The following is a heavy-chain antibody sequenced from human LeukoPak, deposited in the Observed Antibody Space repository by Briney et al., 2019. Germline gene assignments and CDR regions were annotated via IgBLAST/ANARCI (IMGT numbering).Heavy chain of an antibody. V-gene: IGHV3-23*01. CDR1: GFTFSSYS. CDR2: ISASGGST. CDR3: AKIFRSGWSSDVFDF. Sequence: GGSLRLSCAASGFTFSSYSMNWVRQAPGKGLEWVSGISASGGSTYQADSAKGRFTISRDNSKNTLYLQMNSLRAEDTAVYYCAKIFRSGWSSDVFDFWGQGTMVTVSS. D-gene: IGHD6-19*01. J-gene: IGHJ3*01.